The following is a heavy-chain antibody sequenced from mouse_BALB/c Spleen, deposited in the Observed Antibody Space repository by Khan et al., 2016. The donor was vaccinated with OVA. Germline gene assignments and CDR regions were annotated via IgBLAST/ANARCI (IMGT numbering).Heavy chain of an antibody. CDR3: AREGYDYDYAMDY. J-gene: IGHJ4*01. D-gene: IGHD2-4*01. CDR2: ISYSGST. CDR1: GYSITSDYA. V-gene: IGHV3-2*02. Sequence: EVQLVESGPGLVTPSQSLSLTCTVTGYSITSDYAWNWIRQFPGNKLEWMGYISYSGSTSYNPSLKSRISITRDTSKHQFFLQLNSVTTEDTATDYCAREGYDYDYAMDYWGQGTSVTVSS.